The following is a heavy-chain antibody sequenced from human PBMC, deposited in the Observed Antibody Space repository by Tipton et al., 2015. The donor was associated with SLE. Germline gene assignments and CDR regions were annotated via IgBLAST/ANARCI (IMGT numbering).Heavy chain of an antibody. V-gene: IGHV4-59*12. CDR1: GGSISSYY. D-gene: IGHD6-13*01. Sequence: TLSLTCTVSGGSISSYYWDWIRKPPGKGLEWIGSILYTGRTNYNPSLKSRVTMSVDTSKNHFSLKLNSVTAADTAVYYCARGGSTALYHFDSWGQGTLVTVSS. CDR2: ILYTGRT. CDR3: ARGGSTALYHFDS. J-gene: IGHJ4*02.